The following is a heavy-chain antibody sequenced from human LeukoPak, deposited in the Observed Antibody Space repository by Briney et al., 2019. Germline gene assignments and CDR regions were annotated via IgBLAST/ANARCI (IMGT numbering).Heavy chain of an antibody. CDR2: INPNSGGT. CDR3: AREGGDCSSTSCSNNWFDP. V-gene: IGHV1-2*02. D-gene: IGHD2-2*01. Sequence: ASVKLSCKASGYSFTGYYLHWVRQARGQALEWMEWINPNSGGTNYAQKLQGRVTMTRDTSISTAYMELSRLRSDDTAVYYCAREGGDCSSTSCSNNWFDPWGQGTLVTVSS. J-gene: IGHJ5*02. CDR1: GYSFTGYY.